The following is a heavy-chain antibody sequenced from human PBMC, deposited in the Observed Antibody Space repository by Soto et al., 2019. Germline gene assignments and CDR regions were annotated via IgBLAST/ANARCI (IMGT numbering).Heavy chain of an antibody. D-gene: IGHD3-22*01. CDR1: GGSISSGGYS. CDR2: IYHRGST. Sequence: QLQLQESGSGLVKPSQTLSLTCAVSGGSISSGGYSWSWIRQPPGKGRGGIGYIYHRGSTYYNPSLKSRVTISVDRSKNQFSLKLSSVTAADTAVYYCANRVRDDSSGYLNNWFDPWGQGTLVTVSS. J-gene: IGHJ5*02. V-gene: IGHV4-30-2*01. CDR3: ANRVRDDSSGYLNNWFDP.